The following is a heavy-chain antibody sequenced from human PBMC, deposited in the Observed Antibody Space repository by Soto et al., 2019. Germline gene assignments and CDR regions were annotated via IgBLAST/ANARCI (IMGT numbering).Heavy chain of an antibody. D-gene: IGHD2-21*02. Sequence: ASVKVSCKASGYTLTSYGTSWVRQAPGQGLEWMGWISAYNGNTNYAQKLQGRVTMTTDTSTSTAYMELRSLRSDDTAVYYCARAEYCGGDCYPRFDPWGQGTLVTVSS. CDR2: ISAYNGNT. CDR1: GYTLTSYG. J-gene: IGHJ5*02. V-gene: IGHV1-18*01. CDR3: ARAEYCGGDCYPRFDP.